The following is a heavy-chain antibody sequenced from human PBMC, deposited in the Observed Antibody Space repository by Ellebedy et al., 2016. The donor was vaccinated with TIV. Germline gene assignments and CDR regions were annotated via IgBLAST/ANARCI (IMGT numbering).Heavy chain of an antibody. CDR3: ARGGYCSSTSRPLHEDYGMDV. V-gene: IGHV4-31*03. CDR1: GGSISSGGYY. Sequence: SETLSLTXTVSGGSISSGGYYWSWIRQHPGKGLEWIGYIYYSGSTYYNPSLKSRVTISVDTSKNQFSLKLSSVTAADTAVYYCARGGYCSSTSRPLHEDYGMDVWGQGTTVTVSS. CDR2: IYYSGST. J-gene: IGHJ6*02. D-gene: IGHD2-2*03.